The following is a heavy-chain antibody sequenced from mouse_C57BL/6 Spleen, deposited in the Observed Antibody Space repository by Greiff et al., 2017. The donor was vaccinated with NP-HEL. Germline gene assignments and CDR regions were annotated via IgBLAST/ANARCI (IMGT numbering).Heavy chain of an antibody. V-gene: IGHV5-17*01. Sequence: EVKLVESGGGLVKPGGSLKLSCAASGFTFSDYGMHWVRQAPEKGLEWVAYISSGSSTIYYADTVKGRFTISRDNAKNTLFLQMTSLRSEDTAMYYCARYYGYAYYFDYWGHSTTLTVSS. CDR2: ISSGSSTI. D-gene: IGHD2-2*01. J-gene: IGHJ2*01. CDR3: ARYYGYAYYFDY. CDR1: GFTFSDYG.